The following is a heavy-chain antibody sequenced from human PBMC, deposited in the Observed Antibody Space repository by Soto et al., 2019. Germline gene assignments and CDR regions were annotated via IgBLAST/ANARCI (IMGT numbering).Heavy chain of an antibody. J-gene: IGHJ4*02. CDR3: ARHSSSWYDY. D-gene: IGHD6-13*01. V-gene: IGHV4-39*01. Sequence: LSLTCTVSGGSISSSSYYWGWIRQPPGKGLEWIGSIYYSGSTYYNPSLKSRVTISVDTSKNQFSLKLSSVTAADTAVYYCARHSSSWYDYWGQGTLVTVSS. CDR1: GGSISSSSYY. CDR2: IYYSGST.